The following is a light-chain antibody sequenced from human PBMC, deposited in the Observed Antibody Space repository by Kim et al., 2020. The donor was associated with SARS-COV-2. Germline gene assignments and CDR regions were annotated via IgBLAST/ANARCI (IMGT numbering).Light chain of an antibody. J-gene: IGKJ1*01. CDR2: GAS. Sequence: EIVMTQSPATLSVSPGERATLSCRASQSVSSNLAWYQQKPGQAPRLLIYGASTRATGIPARFSGSGSGTDFTLTISSLQSEDFAVYYCQQYNNWPVPFGQGTKVDIK. CDR3: QQYNNWPVP. V-gene: IGKV3-15*01. CDR1: QSVSSN.